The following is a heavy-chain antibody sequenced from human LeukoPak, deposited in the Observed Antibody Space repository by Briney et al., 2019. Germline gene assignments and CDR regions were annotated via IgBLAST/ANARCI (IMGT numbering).Heavy chain of an antibody. D-gene: IGHD3-22*01. CDR3: ARWEEYYYDNTHAFDI. CDR1: GYTFTGYY. V-gene: IGHV1-2*02. Sequence: ASVKVSCKASGYTFTGYYMHWVRQAPGQGLESMGWINPNSGGTNYAQKFQGRVTMTRDTSISTAYMELSRLRSDDTAAYYCARWEEYYYDNTHAFDIWGQGTMVTVSS. CDR2: INPNSGGT. J-gene: IGHJ3*02.